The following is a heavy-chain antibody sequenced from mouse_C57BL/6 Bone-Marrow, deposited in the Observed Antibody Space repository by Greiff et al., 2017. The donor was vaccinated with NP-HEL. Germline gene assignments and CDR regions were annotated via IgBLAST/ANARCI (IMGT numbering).Heavy chain of an antibody. J-gene: IGHJ3*01. CDR1: GYAFTNYL. D-gene: IGHD2-1*01. V-gene: IGHV1-54*01. CDR2: INPGSGGT. Sequence: VQLQQSGAELVRPGTSVKVSCKASGYAFTNYLIEWVKQRPGQGLEWIGVINPGSGGTNYNEKFKGKATLTADKSSSTAYMQLSSLTSEDSAVYFCATIYYGIWFAYWGQGTLVTVSA. CDR3: ATIYYGIWFAY.